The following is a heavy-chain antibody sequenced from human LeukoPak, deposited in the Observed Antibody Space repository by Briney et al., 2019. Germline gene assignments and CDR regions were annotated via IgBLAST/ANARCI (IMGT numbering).Heavy chain of an antibody. J-gene: IGHJ4*02. V-gene: IGHV3-33*06. CDR1: GFTFRSYG. CDR2: IWYDGSNK. Sequence: GGSLRLSCAASGFTFRSYGVHWVRQAPGKGLEWVAVIWYDGSNKYYAHSVKGRFTIYRDNSNNTLYLQISRLRAEDTAVYYCAKDYNLMVRGIYYFDYWGQGTLVTVSS. CDR3: AKDYNLMVRGIYYFDY. D-gene: IGHD3-10*01.